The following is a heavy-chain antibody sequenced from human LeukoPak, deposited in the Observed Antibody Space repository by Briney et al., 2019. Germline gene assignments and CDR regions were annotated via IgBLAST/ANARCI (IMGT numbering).Heavy chain of an antibody. Sequence: PGGSLRRYAAASGFIFDDYGMSWVRQAPGNGLEWVSGINWNGGSTGYADSVKGRFTISRDNAKNSLYLQMNSLRAEDTALYYCARAHYSGSFGYWGQGTLVTVSS. V-gene: IGHV3-20*03. D-gene: IGHD1-26*01. CDR3: ARAHYSGSFGY. CDR1: GFIFDDYG. J-gene: IGHJ4*02. CDR2: INWNGGST.